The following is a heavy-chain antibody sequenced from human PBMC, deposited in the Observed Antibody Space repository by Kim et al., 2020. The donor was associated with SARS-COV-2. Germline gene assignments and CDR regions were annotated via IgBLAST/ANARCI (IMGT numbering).Heavy chain of an antibody. CDR2: IGSGGSNR. V-gene: IGHV3-23*03. Sequence: GGSLRLSCAASGFTFSSDAMTWVRQAPGRGLEWGSRIGSGGSNRDYADSVKGRLTISRDNSKNTLYLQIYSLRPEDTAVYFCARSLYDSGIYIVSYFDY. CDR3: ARSLYDSGIYIVSYFDY. CDR1: GFTFSSDA. D-gene: IGHD3-10*01. J-gene: IGHJ4*01.